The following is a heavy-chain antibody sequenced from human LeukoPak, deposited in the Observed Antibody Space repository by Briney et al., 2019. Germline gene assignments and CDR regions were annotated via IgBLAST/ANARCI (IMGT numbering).Heavy chain of an antibody. CDR2: ISSSSSTI. CDR1: GFTFSSYS. J-gene: IGHJ4*02. V-gene: IGHV3-48*01. Sequence: GGSLRLSRAASGFTFSSYSMNWVRQAPGKGLEWVSYISSSSSTIYYADSVKGRFTISRDNAKNSLYLQMNSLRAEDTAVYYCARDPGGWYCSSTSCYYYWGQGTLVTVSS. CDR3: ARDPGGWYCSSTSCYYY. D-gene: IGHD2-2*01.